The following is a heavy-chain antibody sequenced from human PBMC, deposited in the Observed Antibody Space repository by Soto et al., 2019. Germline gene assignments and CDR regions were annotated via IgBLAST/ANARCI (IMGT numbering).Heavy chain of an antibody. J-gene: IGHJ4*02. CDR1: GDSVSSNSAA. CDR3: ERVILEHQMYHFDS. CDR2: TYYRSKWHD. Sequence: SQTLSLTCAISGDSVSSNSAAWNWIRQSPSRGLEWLGRTYYRSKWHDDYAVSVKSRIAINPDTSKNQFSLQLSSVTPEDTAVYYCERVILEHQMYHFDSWGQGTLVTVSS. D-gene: IGHD2-2*01. V-gene: IGHV6-1*01.